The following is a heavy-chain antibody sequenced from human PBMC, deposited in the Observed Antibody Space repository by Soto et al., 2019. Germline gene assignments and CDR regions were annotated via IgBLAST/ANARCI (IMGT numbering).Heavy chain of an antibody. D-gene: IGHD2-2*01. V-gene: IGHV1-69*08. CDR2: IIPILGIA. CDR1: GGTFSSYT. CDR3: AREPLFVPAAIYDFDY. J-gene: IGHJ4*02. Sequence: QVQLVQSGAEVKKPGSSVKVSCKASGGTFSSYTISWVRQAPGQGLEWMGRIIPILGIANYAQKFQGRVTITADKSTSTAYMELSSLRSEDTAVYYCAREPLFVPAAIYDFDYWGQGTLVTVSS.